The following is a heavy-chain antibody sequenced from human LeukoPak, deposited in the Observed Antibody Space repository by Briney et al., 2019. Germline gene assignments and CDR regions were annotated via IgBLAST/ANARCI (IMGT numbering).Heavy chain of an antibody. D-gene: IGHD2-8*01. V-gene: IGHV6-1*01. CDR1: GDSVSSNSAA. Sequence: SQTLSLTCAISGDSVSSNSAAWNWIRQSPSRGLEWLGRTYYRSKWYNDYAVSVKSRITINPDTSKNQFSLQLNSVTPEDTAVYSLQRKGSTGNGGLDPWGKETWVTSPQ. CDR2: TYYRSKWYN. J-gene: IGHJ5*02. CDR3: QRKGSTGNGGLDP.